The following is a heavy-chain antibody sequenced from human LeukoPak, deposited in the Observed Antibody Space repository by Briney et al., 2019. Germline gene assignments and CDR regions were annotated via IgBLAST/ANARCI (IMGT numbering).Heavy chain of an antibody. D-gene: IGHD5-12*01. J-gene: IGHJ6*04. CDR3: ARDLGGGGYIYYYYGVDV. Sequence: GRSLRLSCAASGFTFSSYGMHWVRQAPGKGLEWVAVIWYDGSNKYYADSVKGRFTTSRDNSKNTLYLQMNSLRAEDTAVYYCARDLGGGGYIYYYYGVDVWGKGTTVTVSS. V-gene: IGHV3-33*01. CDR1: GFTFSSYG. CDR2: IWYDGSNK.